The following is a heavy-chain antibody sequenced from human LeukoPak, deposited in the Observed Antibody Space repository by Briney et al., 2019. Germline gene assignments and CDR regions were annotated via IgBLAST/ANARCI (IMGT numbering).Heavy chain of an antibody. CDR1: RFTFSSYG. CDR2: ISTSSSTI. V-gene: IGHV3-48*04. D-gene: IGHD1-26*01. J-gene: IGHJ4*02. CDR3: ARGSGSRIDF. Sequence: GGSLRLSCADSRFTFSSYGMNWVRRAPGKGLQWVSYISTSSSTIYYADSVKGRFTISRDNAESSLYLQMNSLRPEDTAVYYCARGSGSRIDFWGQGTLVTVSS.